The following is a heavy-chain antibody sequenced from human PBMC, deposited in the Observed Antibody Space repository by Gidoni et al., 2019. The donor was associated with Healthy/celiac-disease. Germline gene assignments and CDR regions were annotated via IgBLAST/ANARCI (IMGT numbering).Heavy chain of an antibody. CDR2: IYYSGST. CDR3: ARSQSDDSSGYYYGY. CDR1: GGPISSSSYY. Sequence: QLQLQESGPGLVKPSETLSLTCTVSGGPISSSSYYWGWIRQPPGKGLEWIGSIYYSGSTYYNPSLKSRVTISVDTSKNQFSLKLSSVTAADTAVYYCARSQSDDSSGYYYGYWGQGTLVTVSS. D-gene: IGHD3-22*01. J-gene: IGHJ4*02. V-gene: IGHV4-39*01.